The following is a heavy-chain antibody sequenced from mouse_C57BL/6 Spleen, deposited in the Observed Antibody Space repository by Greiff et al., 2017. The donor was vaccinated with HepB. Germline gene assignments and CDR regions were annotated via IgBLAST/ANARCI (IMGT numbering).Heavy chain of an antibody. D-gene: IGHD1-1*01. V-gene: IGHV1-53*01. CDR1: GYTFTSYW. Sequence: VQLQQSGTELVKPGASVKLSCKASGYTFTSYWMHWVKQRPGQGLEWIGNINPSNGGTNYNEKFKSKATLTVDKSSSTAYMQLSSLTSEDSAVYYCAREGTTVVALDYWGQGTTLTVSS. J-gene: IGHJ2*01. CDR3: AREGTTVVALDY. CDR2: INPSNGGT.